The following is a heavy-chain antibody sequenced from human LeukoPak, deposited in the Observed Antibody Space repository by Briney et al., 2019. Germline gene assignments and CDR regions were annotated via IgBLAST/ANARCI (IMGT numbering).Heavy chain of an antibody. CDR2: LDWHDDK. CDR1: GFSLSTRAMR. D-gene: IGHD6-13*01. CDR3: GRAYSSSWLDY. Sequence: ESGPTLVNPTQTLTLTCTLSGFSLSTRAMRVTWFRQPTGKALEWLARLDWHDDKFYSTSLKTRLTSSKDTSKIQVVLTMTNVDPLDTATYYCGRAYSSSWLDYWGQGTLVTVSS. J-gene: IGHJ4*02. V-gene: IGHV2-70*04.